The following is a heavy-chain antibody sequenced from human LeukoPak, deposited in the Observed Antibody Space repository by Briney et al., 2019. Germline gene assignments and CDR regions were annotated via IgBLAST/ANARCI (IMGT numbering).Heavy chain of an antibody. CDR1: GFIFSDYG. J-gene: IGHJ4*02. Sequence: PGTSLRLSCAASGFIFSDYGMHWVRQAPGKGLEWVAVISHDAINTYYADYVKGRFSISRDYCTNTLYLQMSSLRPEDTAVYFCARWNGNVLTGYYLDYWGQGTLVTVSS. CDR3: ARWNGNVLTGYYLDY. D-gene: IGHD3-9*01. CDR2: ISHDAINT. V-gene: IGHV3-30*03.